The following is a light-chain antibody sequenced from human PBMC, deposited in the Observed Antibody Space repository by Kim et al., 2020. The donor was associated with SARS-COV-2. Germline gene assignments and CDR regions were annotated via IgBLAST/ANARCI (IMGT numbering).Light chain of an antibody. CDR2: DAS. Sequence: SLSPGERATLSCRASQSISTYLAWYQQKPGQSPRLLIYDASNSATGIPARFSGSGSGTDFTLTISSLEPEDFAVYYCQQRSNWPSFGQGTRLEIK. J-gene: IGKJ5*01. V-gene: IGKV3-11*01. CDR3: QQRSNWPS. CDR1: QSISTY.